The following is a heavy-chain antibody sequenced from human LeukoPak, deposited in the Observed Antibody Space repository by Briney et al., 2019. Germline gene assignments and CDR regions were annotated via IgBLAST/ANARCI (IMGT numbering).Heavy chain of an antibody. D-gene: IGHD3-10*01. J-gene: IGHJ4*02. CDR1: GFTFSSYE. CDR3: ARDHYYGSGSYDY. CDR2: ISSSNTI. V-gene: IGHV3-48*03. Sequence: GGSLRLSCAASGFTFSSYEMNWVRQAPGKGLEWISYISSSNTIYYADSVKGRFTISRDNANNSLYLQMNSLRAEDTAVYYCARDHYYGSGSYDYWGQGTLVTVSS.